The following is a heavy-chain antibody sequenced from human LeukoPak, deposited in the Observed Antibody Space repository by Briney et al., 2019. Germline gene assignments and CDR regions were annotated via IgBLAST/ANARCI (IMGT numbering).Heavy chain of an antibody. CDR3: ARVESHGSLGV. V-gene: IGHV7-4-1*02. CDR1: GYTFTSYG. J-gene: IGHJ6*04. Sequence: ASVKVSCKASGYTFTSYGISWVRQAPGQGLEWMGWINTNTGNPKYAQDFTGRFVFSLDTSVSTAYLQIRSLKAEDTAVYYCARVESHGSLGVWGKGTTVTVSS. CDR2: INTNTGNP. D-gene: IGHD1-1*01.